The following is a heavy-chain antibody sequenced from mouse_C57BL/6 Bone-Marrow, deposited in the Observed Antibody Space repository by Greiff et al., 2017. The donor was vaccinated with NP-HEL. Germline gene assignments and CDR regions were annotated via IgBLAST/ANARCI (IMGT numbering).Heavy chain of an antibody. CDR1: GFSLTSYG. J-gene: IGHJ4*01. D-gene: IGHD2-3*01. CDR2: IWRGGST. Sequence: VQLMESGPGLVQPSQSLSITCTVSGFSLTSYGVHWVRQSPGKGLEWLGVIWRGGSTDYNAAFMSRLSITKDNSKSQVFFKMNSLQADDTAIYYCANYDGYPYAMDYWGQGTSVTVSS. CDR3: ANYDGYPYAMDY. V-gene: IGHV2-5*01.